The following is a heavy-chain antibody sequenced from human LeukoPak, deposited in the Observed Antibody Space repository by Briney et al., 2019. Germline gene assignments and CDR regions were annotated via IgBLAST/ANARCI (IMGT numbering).Heavy chain of an antibody. CDR2: IYHSGST. CDR3: ARVLGGGSGSDFDY. J-gene: IGHJ4*02. D-gene: IGHD3-10*01. CDR1: GGSISSSNW. Sequence: PSETLSLTCAVSGGSISSSNWWSWVRQPPGKGLEWIGEIYHSGSTNYNPSLKSRVTISVDKSKNQFSLKLSSVTAADTAVYYCARVLGGGSGSDFDYWGQGTLVTVSS. V-gene: IGHV4-4*02.